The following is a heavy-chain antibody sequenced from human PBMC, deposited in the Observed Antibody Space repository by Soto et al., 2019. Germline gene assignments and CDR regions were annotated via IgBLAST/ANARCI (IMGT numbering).Heavy chain of an antibody. Sequence: SETLSLTCVVSGYGSSTSSYWGWVRQAPGKGLEWIGAINHRGNSYYNSSLKSRVTMSVDTSRNQFSLSLTSVTAADTAIYYCTREWGPSYYYESSGFTPDSWGQGTLVTVYS. J-gene: IGHJ4*02. CDR2: INHRGNS. V-gene: IGHV4-38-2*02. CDR1: GYGSSTSSY. CDR3: TREWGPSYYYESSGFTPDS. D-gene: IGHD3-22*01.